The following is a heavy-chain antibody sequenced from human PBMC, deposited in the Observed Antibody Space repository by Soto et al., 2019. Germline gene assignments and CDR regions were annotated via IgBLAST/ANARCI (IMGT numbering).Heavy chain of an antibody. CDR1: GGPVSSYT. J-gene: IGHJ4*02. D-gene: IGHD4-17*01. CDR3: AGDSGISDYACDF. V-gene: IGHV1-69*08. CDR2: IIPLLGRA. Sequence: QVQLVQSGAEVKKPGSSVKVSCKASGGPVSSYTLSWVRQAPGEGLEWQVRIIPLLGRATYAEKFQARITIPANKSTSTVYMDLISLRSEDTAVYFCAGDSGISDYACDFWGQGSLVTVSS.